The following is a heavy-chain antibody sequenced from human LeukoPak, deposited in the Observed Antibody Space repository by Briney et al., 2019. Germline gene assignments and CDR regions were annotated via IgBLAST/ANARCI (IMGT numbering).Heavy chain of an antibody. Sequence: PGGSLRLSCAASGFTFSSYAMSWVRQAPGKGLEWVSAISGSGGSTYYADSVKGRFTISRDNSKNTLYLQMNSLRAEDTAVYYCAKARVAGRYYYYYYGMDVWGQGTTVTVSS. D-gene: IGHD6-19*01. CDR3: AKARVAGRYYYYYYGMDV. J-gene: IGHJ6*02. CDR2: ISGSGGST. CDR1: GFTFSSYA. V-gene: IGHV3-23*01.